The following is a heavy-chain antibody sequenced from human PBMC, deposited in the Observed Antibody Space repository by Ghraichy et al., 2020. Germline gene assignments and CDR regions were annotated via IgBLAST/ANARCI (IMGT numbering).Heavy chain of an antibody. CDR1: GFTFSDHY. D-gene: IGHD1-26*01. Sequence: GGSLRLSCAGSGFTFSDHYMSWIRQAPGKGLEWVSSSGSSGTYTAYADSVKGRFTISSNNSKNSLYLQMSSLRADDTALYYCVRTSGSWFDYWGQGTLVTVSA. CDR2: SGSSGTYT. V-gene: IGHV3-11*03. CDR3: VRTSGSWFDY. J-gene: IGHJ4*02.